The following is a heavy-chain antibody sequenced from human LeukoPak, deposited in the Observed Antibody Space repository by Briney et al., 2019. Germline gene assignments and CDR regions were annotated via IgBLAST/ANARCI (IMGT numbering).Heavy chain of an antibody. V-gene: IGHV3-11*01. Sequence: PGGSLRLSCAASGFTFSDYYMSWIRQAPGKGLEWVSYISSSGSTIYYADSVKGRFTISRDNAKNSLYLQMNSLRAEDTAVYYCARDGLLWFGESLAGRNNWFDPWGQGTLVTVSS. CDR1: GFTFSDYY. CDR3: ARDGLLWFGESLAGRNNWFDP. D-gene: IGHD3-10*01. J-gene: IGHJ5*02. CDR2: ISSSGSTI.